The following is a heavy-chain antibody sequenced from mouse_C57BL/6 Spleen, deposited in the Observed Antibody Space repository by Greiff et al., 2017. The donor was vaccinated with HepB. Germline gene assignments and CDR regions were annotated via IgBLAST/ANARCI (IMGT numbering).Heavy chain of an antibody. D-gene: IGHD1-1*01. Sequence: EVQLQQSGPELVKPGASVKMSCKASGYTFTDYNMHWVKQSHGKSLEWIGYINPNNGGTSYNQKFKGKATLTVNKSSSTAYMELRSLTSEDSAVYYCARWIYYGSDFDYWGQGTTLTVSS. CDR3: ARWIYYGSDFDY. J-gene: IGHJ2*01. CDR2: INPNNGGT. V-gene: IGHV1-22*01. CDR1: GYTFTDYN.